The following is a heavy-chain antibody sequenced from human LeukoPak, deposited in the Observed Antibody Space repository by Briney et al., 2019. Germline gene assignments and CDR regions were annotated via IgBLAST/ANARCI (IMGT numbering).Heavy chain of an antibody. CDR1: GLTFSTYV. V-gene: IGHV3-23*01. CDR2: ISGSGGTT. Sequence: GGSLRLSCAASGLTFSTYVMNWVRQAPGKGLDWVSAISGSGGTTYSADSVRGRFTISRDNSKNTLYLQMNSLRAEDTAVYYCAKGLINDWSALEYWGQGTLVTVSS. D-gene: IGHD3-9*01. J-gene: IGHJ4*02. CDR3: AKGLINDWSALEY.